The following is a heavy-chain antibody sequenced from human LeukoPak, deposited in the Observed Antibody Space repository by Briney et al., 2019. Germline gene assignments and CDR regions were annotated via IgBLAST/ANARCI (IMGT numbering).Heavy chain of an antibody. D-gene: IGHD3-10*01. CDR3: ARGPQRYYGSGQDFDY. CDR2: ISGSGGNT. V-gene: IGHV3-23*01. CDR1: GFTFSFYG. J-gene: IGHJ4*02. Sequence: GGSLRLSCAASGFTFSFYGMSWVRQAPGKGLEWVSAISGSGGNTYYADSVKGRFTISRDNSKNTLFLQMNSLRDEDTAVYYCARGPQRYYGSGQDFDYWGQGTLVSVSS.